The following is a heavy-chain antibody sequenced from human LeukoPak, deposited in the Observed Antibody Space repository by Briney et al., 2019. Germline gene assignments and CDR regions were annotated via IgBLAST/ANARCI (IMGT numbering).Heavy chain of an antibody. CDR1: GGSFSGYY. CDR2: INHSGST. Sequence: SETLSLTCAVYGGSFSGYYWSWIRQPPGKGLEWIGEINHSGSTNYNPSLKSRVTISVDTSKNQFSLKLSSVTAADTAVYYCAREGSSWSNWFDPWGEGTLVTVSS. V-gene: IGHV4-34*01. D-gene: IGHD6-13*01. CDR3: AREGSSWSNWFDP. J-gene: IGHJ5*02.